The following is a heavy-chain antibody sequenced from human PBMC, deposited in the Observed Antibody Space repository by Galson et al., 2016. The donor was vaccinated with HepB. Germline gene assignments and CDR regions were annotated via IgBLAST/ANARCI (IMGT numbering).Heavy chain of an antibody. J-gene: IGHJ6*02. CDR2: IYPDDSNV. D-gene: IGHD6-25*01. CDR1: GYTFNHYW. CDR3: VRRGTSSGGYYYYGLDV. V-gene: IGHV5-51*01. Sequence: QSGAEVKKPGESLQISCKASGYTFNHYWIAWVRQMPGKGLEWMGKIYPDDSNVRYIPSPEGPVTISAARSSDTAYLQWNSLRASDTAIYFCVRRGTSSGGYYYYGLDVWGQGTTVTVSS.